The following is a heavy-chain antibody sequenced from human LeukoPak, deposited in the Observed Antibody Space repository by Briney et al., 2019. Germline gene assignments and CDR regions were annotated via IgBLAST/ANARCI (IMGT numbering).Heavy chain of an antibody. CDR3: AGFSGYSYGGY. CDR2: SSSSGSTI. CDR1: GFTFRSYE. D-gene: IGHD5-18*01. V-gene: IGHV3-48*03. Sequence: GGSLRLSCAASGFTFRSYEMNWVRQAPGKGLEWVSYSSSSGSTIYYADSVKGRFAISRDNAKNSLYLQMKSLRAEDTAVYYCAGFSGYSYGGYWGQGTLVTVSS. J-gene: IGHJ4*02.